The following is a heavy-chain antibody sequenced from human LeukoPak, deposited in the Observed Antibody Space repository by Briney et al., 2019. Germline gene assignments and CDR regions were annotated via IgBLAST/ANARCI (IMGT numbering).Heavy chain of an antibody. V-gene: IGHV3-33*01. CDR2: VFNDGSQK. J-gene: IGHJ1*01. CDR1: GFTFSTYP. D-gene: IGHD6-19*01. Sequence: GWPLRLSCAASGFTFSTYPMHWIRHPPGKGLEWVAIVFNDGSQKYYADSVKGRFTISRDNSKNTLYLQMSSLRVEDTALYYCARAYKDRPLAGKKEFFQHWGQGTLVTVSS. CDR3: ARAYKDRPLAGKKEFFQH.